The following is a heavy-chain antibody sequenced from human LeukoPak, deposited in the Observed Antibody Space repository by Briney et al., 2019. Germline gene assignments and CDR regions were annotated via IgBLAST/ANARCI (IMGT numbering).Heavy chain of an antibody. CDR1: GFTSSSYG. Sequence: PGGSLRLSCAASGFTSSSYGMHWVRQAPGKGLEWVAVIWYDGSNKYYADSVKGRFTISRDNSKNTLYLQMNSLRAEDTAVYYCARDKAAEITTPGIWGQGTMVTVSS. D-gene: IGHD3-3*01. CDR3: ARDKAAEITTPGI. J-gene: IGHJ3*02. CDR2: IWYDGSNK. V-gene: IGHV3-33*01.